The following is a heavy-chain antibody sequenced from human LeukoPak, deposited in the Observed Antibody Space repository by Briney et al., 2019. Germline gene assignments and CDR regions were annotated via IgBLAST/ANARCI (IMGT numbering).Heavy chain of an antibody. V-gene: IGHV4-59*01. D-gene: IGHD4-17*01. CDR1: GASISNYY. CDR3: ASLFYGDSRGY. CDR2: IYSSGTT. J-gene: IGHJ4*02. Sequence: SETLSLTCSVSGASISNYYWSWIRQPPGKRLEWIGYIYSSGTTNYNPSLKSRVTMSIDTSKNQFSLKLTSVTAADTAVYYCASLFYGDSRGYWGQGMQVSVSS.